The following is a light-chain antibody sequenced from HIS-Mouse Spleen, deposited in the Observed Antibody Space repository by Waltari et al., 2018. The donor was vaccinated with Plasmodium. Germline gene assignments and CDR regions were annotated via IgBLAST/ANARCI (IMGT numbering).Light chain of an antibody. Sequence: DIQITQSHSTLSASVGDRVTLTCRARQGISSWLAWYQQKPGNAPQLLNYKASSLESGVPSRFSGSGSRTESTLTISSLQPDDSATYYCQQYNSYSPYTFGQGTKLEIK. CDR1: QGISSW. CDR3: QQYNSYSPYT. V-gene: IGKV1-5*03. CDR2: KAS. J-gene: IGKJ2*01.